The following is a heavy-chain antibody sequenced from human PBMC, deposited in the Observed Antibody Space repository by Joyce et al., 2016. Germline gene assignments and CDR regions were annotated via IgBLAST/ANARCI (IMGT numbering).Heavy chain of an antibody. CDR1: GFPFSNYF. J-gene: IGHJ4*02. CDR2: ILDGGRGK. D-gene: IGHD6-19*01. V-gene: IGHV3-30*04. Sequence: QVQLVDSGGGVVEPGTSLRLSCAAAGFPFSNYFMHWVRQAPGKGLEWVAIILDGGRGKYADSVKGRFTVSRDNSKSTLYLQMNSLSAEDTAVYYCATRGVAGTGDFDYWGQGTLVTVSS. CDR3: ATRGVAGTGDFDY.